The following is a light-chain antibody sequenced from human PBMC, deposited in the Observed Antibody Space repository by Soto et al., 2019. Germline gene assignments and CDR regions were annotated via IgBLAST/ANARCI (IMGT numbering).Light chain of an antibody. J-gene: IGKJ1*01. V-gene: IGKV3-15*01. Sequence: EIVMTQSPATLSVSLGERATISCRASQSVSSNLDWYQQNLGQAPRLLIYGASTRPTRIPARFSGSGSGTEFTLTISSLQSEDFAVYYCQQNNNSPRTFGQGTKVEIK. CDR1: QSVSSN. CDR3: QQNNNSPRT. CDR2: GAS.